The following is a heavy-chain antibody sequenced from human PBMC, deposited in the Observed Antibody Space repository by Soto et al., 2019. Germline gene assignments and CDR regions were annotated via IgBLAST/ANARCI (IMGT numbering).Heavy chain of an antibody. CDR3: ARGDVYNSFDL. J-gene: IGHJ4*02. CDR2: ISSSDAYI. V-gene: IGHV3-21*01. Sequence: EVQLVESGGGLVKPGGSLRLSCAASGFTFSSYTMNWVRQAPGKGLEWVSSISSSDAYIYYADSVKGRFTISRDNVKNSLDLQMNSLRAEDTAVYYCARGDVYNSFDLWGQGTLVTVSS. CDR1: GFTFSSYT. D-gene: IGHD1-1*01.